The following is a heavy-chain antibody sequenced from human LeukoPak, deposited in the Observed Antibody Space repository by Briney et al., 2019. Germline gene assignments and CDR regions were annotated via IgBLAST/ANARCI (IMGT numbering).Heavy chain of an antibody. J-gene: IGHJ4*02. CDR2: INPNSGGT. Sequence: ASVKVSCKASGYTFTGYYMHWVRQSPGQGLEWMGWINPNSGGTNYAQKFQGWVTMTRDTSISTAYMELSRLRSDDTAVYYCASSKGDGYRGFDYWGQGTLVTVSS. D-gene: IGHD5-24*01. CDR3: ASSKGDGYRGFDY. CDR1: GYTFTGYY. V-gene: IGHV1-2*04.